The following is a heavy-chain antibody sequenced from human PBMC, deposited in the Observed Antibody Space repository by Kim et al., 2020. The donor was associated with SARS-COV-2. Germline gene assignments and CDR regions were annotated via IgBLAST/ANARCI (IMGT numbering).Heavy chain of an antibody. CDR1: GYTFTSYA. CDR3: ARDWREGGGWYHDAFDI. CDR2: INTNTGNP. D-gene: IGHD2-15*01. V-gene: IGHV7-4-1*02. Sequence: ASVKVSCKASGYTFTSYAMNWVRQAPGQGLEWMGWINTNTGNPTYAQGFTGRFVFSLDTSVSTAYLQISSLKAEDTAVYYCARDWREGGGWYHDAFDIWGQGTMVTVSS. J-gene: IGHJ3*02.